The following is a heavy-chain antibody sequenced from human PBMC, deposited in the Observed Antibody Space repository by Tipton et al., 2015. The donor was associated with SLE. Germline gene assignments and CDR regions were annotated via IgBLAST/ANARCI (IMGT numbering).Heavy chain of an antibody. V-gene: IGHV4-34*01. CDR2: INHSGST. CDR1: GGSFSGYY. J-gene: IGHJ4*02. Sequence: TLSLTCAVYGGSFSGYYWSWIRQPPGKGLEWIGEINHSGSTNYNPSLKSRVTISVDTSKNQFSLKLSSVTAADTAVYYCARAWQWTGEHYFDYWGQGTLVTVSS. D-gene: IGHD3-16*01. CDR3: ARAWQWTGEHYFDY.